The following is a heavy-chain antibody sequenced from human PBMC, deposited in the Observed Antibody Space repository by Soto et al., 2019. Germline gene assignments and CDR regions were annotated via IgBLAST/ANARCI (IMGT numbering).Heavy chain of an antibody. Sequence: EVQVVESGGGLVQPGGSLRLSCAASGFTFSSYSMSWVRQAPGKGLEWVSYISSSSSTKFYADSVKGRFTISRDNARNSLYLLMNSLRAEDTAVYYCARDIDGGGQGTLVTVSS. D-gene: IGHD2-15*01. CDR2: ISSSSSTK. V-gene: IGHV3-48*01. J-gene: IGHJ4*02. CDR3: ARDIDG. CDR1: GFTFSSYS.